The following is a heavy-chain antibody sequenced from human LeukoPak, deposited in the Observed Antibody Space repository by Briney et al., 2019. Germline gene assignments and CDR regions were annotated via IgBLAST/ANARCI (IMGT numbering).Heavy chain of an antibody. D-gene: IGHD6-13*01. CDR1: GDSVSSNSVA. Sequence: SQTLSLTCALSGDSVSSNSVAWNWIRQSPSRGLEWLGRTYYRSKWYNDYAVSVRSRVTINADTSKNQFSLQLNSVIPEDTAVYYCARVGSTAYFDSWGQGTLVTVSS. CDR3: ARVGSTAYFDS. CDR2: TYYRSKWYN. V-gene: IGHV6-1*01. J-gene: IGHJ4*02.